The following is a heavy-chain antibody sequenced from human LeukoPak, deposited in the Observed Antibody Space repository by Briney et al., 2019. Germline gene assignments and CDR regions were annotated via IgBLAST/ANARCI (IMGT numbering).Heavy chain of an antibody. Sequence: PGGSLRLSCAASGFTFSSYEMNWVRQAPGKGLEWVSYISSSGSTIHYADSVKGRFTISRDNAKNSLYLQMNSLRAEDTAVYYCAIGYDYGDYEGLDYWGQGTLVTVSS. V-gene: IGHV3-48*03. D-gene: IGHD4-17*01. CDR3: AIGYDYGDYEGLDY. CDR1: GFTFSSYE. CDR2: ISSSGSTI. J-gene: IGHJ4*02.